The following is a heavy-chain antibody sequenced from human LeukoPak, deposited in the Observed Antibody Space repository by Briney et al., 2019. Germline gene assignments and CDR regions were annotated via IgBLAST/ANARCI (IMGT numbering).Heavy chain of an antibody. CDR2: IYTSGST. CDR3: ARYVPVKTGTTRASFDS. Sequence: SETLSLTCTVSGNSISSGDNYWSWIRQPAGKGLEWIGRIYTSGSTNYNPSLKSRVTMSVDTSKSQFSLNLRSVTAADTAVYYCARYVPVKTGTTRASFDSWGQGTLVTVSS. D-gene: IGHD1-1*01. CDR1: GNSISSGDNY. J-gene: IGHJ4*02. V-gene: IGHV4-61*02.